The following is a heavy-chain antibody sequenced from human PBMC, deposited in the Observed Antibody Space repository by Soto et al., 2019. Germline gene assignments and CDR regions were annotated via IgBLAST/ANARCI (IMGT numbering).Heavy chain of an antibody. J-gene: IGHJ4*02. V-gene: IGHV1-18*01. CDR1: GYTFTSYG. CDR2: ISADNGNT. Sequence: QVQLVQSGAEVKKPGASVKVSCKASGYTFTSYGIRWVRQAPGQGLEWMGWISADNGNTKYAQKLQGRVTMTTDTSTSTADMELRSLRSDDTTVYYCAREPNSFDYWGQGTLVTVSS. CDR3: AREPNSFDY.